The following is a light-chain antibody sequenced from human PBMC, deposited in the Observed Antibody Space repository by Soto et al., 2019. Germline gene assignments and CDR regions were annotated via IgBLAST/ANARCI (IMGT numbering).Light chain of an antibody. CDR2: AAS. V-gene: IGKV1-9*01. CDR1: QGISSF. Sequence: DIQLTQSPSFLSASEGPRVTITFRASQGISSFLAWYQQKPGRAPKLLIYAASNLQRGVPSRFSGSGSGTEFTLTITSLRPEDFATYYCQQLKFFPITFGQGTRLEIK. CDR3: QQLKFFPIT. J-gene: IGKJ5*01.